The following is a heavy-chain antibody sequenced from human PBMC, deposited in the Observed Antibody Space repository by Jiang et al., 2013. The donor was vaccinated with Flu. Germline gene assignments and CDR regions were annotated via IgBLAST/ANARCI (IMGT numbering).Heavy chain of an antibody. J-gene: IGHJ3*01. Sequence: KPSETLSLTCTVSGGSMNIYKWNWIRQPPGKGLEWIGYTYSSGSTNYNPSLQSRVTISVDTSKNQFSLRLTSVTAADTAIYYCAREWSGFDFWGQGTVVSVSS. CDR1: GGSMNIYK. D-gene: IGHD3-3*01. V-gene: IGHV4-59*01. CDR3: AREWSGFDF. CDR2: TYSSGST.